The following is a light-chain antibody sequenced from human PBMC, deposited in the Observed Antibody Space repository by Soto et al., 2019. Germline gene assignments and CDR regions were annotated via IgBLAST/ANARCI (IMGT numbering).Light chain of an antibody. CDR2: AAS. CDR1: QSISSY. Sequence: DIPMTQSPSSLSASVGDRVTITCRASQSISSYLNWYQQKPGKAPKLLIYAASSLQSGVPSRFSGSGSGTDFTLTISSLLPEDFATYYCQQSYSTPPNTFGQGTKLEIK. J-gene: IGKJ2*01. CDR3: QQSYSTPPNT. V-gene: IGKV1-39*01.